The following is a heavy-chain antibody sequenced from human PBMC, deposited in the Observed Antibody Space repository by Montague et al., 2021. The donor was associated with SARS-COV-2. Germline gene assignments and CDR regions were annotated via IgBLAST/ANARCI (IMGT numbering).Heavy chain of an antibody. V-gene: IGHV4-4*07. CDR2: IYSSGND. J-gene: IGHJ4*02. D-gene: IGHD6-13*01. Sequence: SETRSLTCTVSGGSINYYYWHWLRQSAAKGLEWIGCIYSSGNDNXXPSLKSRVTMSVDTSQNQFSLKLNSLTAADTAAYYCARGDHPQSASWYFFDTWGQGALVTVSS. CDR1: GGSINYYY. CDR3: ARGDHPQSASWYFFDT.